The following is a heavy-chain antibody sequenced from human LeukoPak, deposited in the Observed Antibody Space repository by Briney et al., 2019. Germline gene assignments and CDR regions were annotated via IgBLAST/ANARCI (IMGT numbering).Heavy chain of an antibody. Sequence: SETLSLTCGVSGGSITNTNYWTWVRQPPGKGLEWIGEVNLQGSTNYNPSLMGPVAISVDTSENHISLQLTSVTAADTAVYYCAREGGPYRPLDDSGQGTLVTVSS. CDR3: AREGGPYRPLDD. V-gene: IGHV4-4*02. CDR1: GGSITNTNY. J-gene: IGHJ4*02. CDR2: VNLQGST.